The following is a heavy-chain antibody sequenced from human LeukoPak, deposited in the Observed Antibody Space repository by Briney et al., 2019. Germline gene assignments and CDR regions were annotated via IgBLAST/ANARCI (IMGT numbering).Heavy chain of an antibody. D-gene: IGHD3-3*01. Sequence: SETLSLTCTVSGGSISYSNYYWGWFRQPPGKGLEWIGSSYYSGSSYYNPSLKSRVTISVDTSGNQFSLNLTSVTAADTAVYFCARGLRFSDSWGQGTLVTVSS. CDR1: GGSISYSNYY. V-gene: IGHV4-39*07. CDR3: ARGLRFSDS. J-gene: IGHJ4*02. CDR2: SYYSGSS.